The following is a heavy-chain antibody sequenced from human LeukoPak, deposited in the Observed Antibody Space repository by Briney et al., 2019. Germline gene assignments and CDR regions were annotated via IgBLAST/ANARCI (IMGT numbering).Heavy chain of an antibody. CDR1: GGTFSSYA. V-gene: IGHV1-69*05. CDR2: IIPIFGTA. D-gene: IGHD5-12*01. Sequence: GASVKVSCKASGGTFSSYAISWVRQAAGQGLEWMGGIIPIFGTANYAQKFQGRVTITTDESTSTAYMELSSLRSEDTAVYYCARTRNSGYDLKGGGFDYWGQGTLVTVSS. J-gene: IGHJ4*02. CDR3: ARTRNSGYDLKGGGFDY.